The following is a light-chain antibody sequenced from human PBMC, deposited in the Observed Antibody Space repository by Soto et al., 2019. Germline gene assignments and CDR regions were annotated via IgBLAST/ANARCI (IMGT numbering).Light chain of an antibody. CDR3: QQYGTSPQT. V-gene: IGKV3-20*01. Sequence: EIVLTQSPGTLSLSPGERATLSCRASQSVSSNYITWYQQKPGQAPRLLVYGASTRASGIPDRFSGSGSGTEFTLTISRLEPEDFAVYYCQQYGTSPQTFGQGTKVDIK. CDR1: QSVSSNY. CDR2: GAS. J-gene: IGKJ1*01.